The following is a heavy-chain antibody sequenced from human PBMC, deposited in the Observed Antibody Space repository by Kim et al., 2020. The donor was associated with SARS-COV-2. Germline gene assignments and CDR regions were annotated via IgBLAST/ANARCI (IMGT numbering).Heavy chain of an antibody. D-gene: IGHD3-10*01. CDR3: AKDVLLWFGELLSAFDI. J-gene: IGHJ3*02. CDR2: ISGSGGST. Sequence: GGSLRLSCAASGFTFSSYAMSWVRQAPGKGLEWVSAISGSGGSTYYADSVKGRFTISRDNSKNTLYLQMNSLRAEDTAVYYCAKDVLLWFGELLSAFDIWGQGTMVTVSS. V-gene: IGHV3-23*01. CDR1: GFTFSSYA.